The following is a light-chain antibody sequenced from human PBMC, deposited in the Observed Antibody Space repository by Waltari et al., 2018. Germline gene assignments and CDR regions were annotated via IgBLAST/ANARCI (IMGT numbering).Light chain of an antibody. V-gene: IGLV2-8*01. J-gene: IGLJ2*01. CDR3: NSYAGSTTWV. CDR2: EVS. Sequence: QSALTQPPSASGSPGQSVTISCTGTSSDIGTYNYVSWYQQHPGKAPKVMVYEVSKRPSGGPDRFSGSKSGNSASLTVSGLQAEDEADYYCNSYAGSTTWVFGGGTKLTVL. CDR1: SSDIGTYNY.